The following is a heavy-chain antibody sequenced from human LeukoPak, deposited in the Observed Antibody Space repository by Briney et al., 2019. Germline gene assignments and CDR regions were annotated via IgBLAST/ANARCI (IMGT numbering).Heavy chain of an antibody. CDR3: ATYSSLNRREFQY. V-gene: IGHV3-30*03. D-gene: IGHD3-22*01. Sequence: GGSLRLSCAASGFTFSSYGMHWVRQAPGKGLEWVAVISYDGSNKYYADSVKGRFTISRDTSNNTLYLQMNSLRVDDTAVYYCATYSSLNRREFQYWGQGTLLTVSS. CDR1: GFTFSSYG. J-gene: IGHJ1*01. CDR2: ISYDGSNK.